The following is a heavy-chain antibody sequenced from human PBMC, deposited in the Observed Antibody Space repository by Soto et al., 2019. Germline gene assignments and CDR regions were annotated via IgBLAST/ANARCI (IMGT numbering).Heavy chain of an antibody. J-gene: IGHJ3*02. CDR2: INPTSGGT. CDR3: ARGMTTVTSDAFDI. V-gene: IGHV1-46*01. CDR1: GYTFTSYY. D-gene: IGHD4-4*01. Sequence: QVQLVQSGAEVKKPGASVKVSCKASGYTFTSYYMHWVRQAPGQGLEWMGIINPTSGGTHYAQKFPGRVTMTRDTSTSTVYMELNSLRSEDTAVYYCARGMTTVTSDAFDIWGQGTMVTVSS.